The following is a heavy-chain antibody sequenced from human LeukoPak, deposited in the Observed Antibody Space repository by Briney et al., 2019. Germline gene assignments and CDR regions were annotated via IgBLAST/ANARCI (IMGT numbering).Heavy chain of an antibody. V-gene: IGHV5-51*01. CDR3: ARHSGTTTSPFDI. CDR2: IYPGDSDT. D-gene: IGHD1-7*01. Sequence: GESLKISCKGSGFRITNYWIGLVRQMPGKGLEWVGIIYPGDSDTRYSPSLQGQVTISADKSMSTAYLQWSSLKASDTAMYYCARHSGTTTSPFDIWGQGTMVTVSS. CDR1: GFRITNYW. J-gene: IGHJ3*02.